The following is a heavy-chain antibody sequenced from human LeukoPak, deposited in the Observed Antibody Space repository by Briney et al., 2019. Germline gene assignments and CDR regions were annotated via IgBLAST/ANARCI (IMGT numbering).Heavy chain of an antibody. CDR1: GGSISSYN. J-gene: IGHJ5*02. V-gene: IGHV4-59*01. D-gene: IGHD6-19*01. CDR2: IYYSGGT. CDR3: ASVLSSSGWYDGWFDP. Sequence: SETLSPTSTVSGGSISSYNWSWIRQPPGKGLEWVGYIYYSGGTNYNTSLKSRVTISVDTSKNQFSLKLSSVTAADTAVYYCASVLSSSGWYDGWFDPWGQGTLVTVSS.